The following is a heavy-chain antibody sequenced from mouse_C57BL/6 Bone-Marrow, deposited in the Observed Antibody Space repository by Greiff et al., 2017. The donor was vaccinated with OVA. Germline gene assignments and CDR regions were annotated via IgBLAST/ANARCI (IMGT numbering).Heavy chain of an antibody. Sequence: QVQLQQPGTELVKPGASVKLSCKASGYTFTSYWMHWVKQRPGQGLEWIGNINPSNGGTNYNEKFKSKATLTVDKSSSTAYMQLSILTSEASAVYSGAIPFYYYGGSYAMDYWGQGTTVTVSS. CDR2: INPSNGGT. CDR1: GYTFTSYW. V-gene: IGHV1-53*01. D-gene: IGHD1-1*01. J-gene: IGHJ4*01. CDR3: AIPFYYYGGSYAMDY.